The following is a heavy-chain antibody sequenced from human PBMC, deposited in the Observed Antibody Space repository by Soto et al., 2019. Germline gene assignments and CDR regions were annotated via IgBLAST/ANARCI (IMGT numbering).Heavy chain of an antibody. CDR2: ISGSGGST. D-gene: IGHD5-18*01. CDR1: GFTFSSYA. V-gene: IGHV3-23*01. CDR3: APSTGIQYPPDY. J-gene: IGHJ4*02. Sequence: VGSLRLSCAASGFTFSSYAMSWVRQAPGKGLEWVSAISGSGGSTYYADSVKGRFTISRDNSKNTLYLQMNSLRAEDTAVYYCAPSTGIQYPPDYWGQGTLVTVSS.